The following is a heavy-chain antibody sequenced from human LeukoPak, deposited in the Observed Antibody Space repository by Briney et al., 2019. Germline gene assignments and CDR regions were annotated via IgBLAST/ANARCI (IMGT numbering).Heavy chain of an antibody. Sequence: GGSLRLSCAASGFTVNSNYMSWVRQAPGKGLECVSVLYSGGTTYYADSVKGRFTISRDNSKNTLYLQMNSLRAEDTALYYCAKDQNYESSGYYGGFDYWGQGTLVTVSS. V-gene: IGHV3-53*01. D-gene: IGHD3-22*01. CDR2: LYSGGTT. J-gene: IGHJ4*02. CDR1: GFTVNSNY. CDR3: AKDQNYESSGYYGGFDY.